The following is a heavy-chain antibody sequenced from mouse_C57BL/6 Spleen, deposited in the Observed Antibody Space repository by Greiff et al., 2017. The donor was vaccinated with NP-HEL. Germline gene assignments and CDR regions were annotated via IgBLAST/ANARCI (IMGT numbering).Heavy chain of an antibody. V-gene: IGHV2-2*01. D-gene: IGHD1-1*01. CDR3: ARNSLFYYGSSYWYFDV. Sequence: QVHVKQSGPGLVQPSQSLSITCTVSGFSLTSYGVHWVRQSPGKGLEWLGVIWSGGSTDYNADFISGLGISKDNSKSQVFFKMNSLQADDTAIYYCARNSLFYYGSSYWYFDVWGKGTTVTVSS. CDR2: IWSGGST. CDR1: GFSLTSYG. J-gene: IGHJ1*03.